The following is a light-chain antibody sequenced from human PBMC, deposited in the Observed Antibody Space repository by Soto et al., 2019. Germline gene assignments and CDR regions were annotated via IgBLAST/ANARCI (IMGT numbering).Light chain of an antibody. V-gene: IGLV2-14*01. CDR3: SSKRSSDTLYV. Sequence: QSALTQPASLSGSPGQSITISCAGTSSDIGGSKYVSWYQQHPGKAPKLIIYEVTYRPSGVSARFSGSKSGNMASLTVSGLQAEDEADYYCSSKRSSDTLYVFGTGTKLTVL. J-gene: IGLJ1*01. CDR2: EVT. CDR1: SSDIGGSKY.